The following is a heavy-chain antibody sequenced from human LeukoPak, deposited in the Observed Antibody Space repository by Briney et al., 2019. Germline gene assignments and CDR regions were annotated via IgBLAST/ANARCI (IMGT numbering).Heavy chain of an antibody. V-gene: IGHV3-53*01. CDR1: GFTVSSNY. Sequence: GGSLRLSCAASGFTVSSNYMSWVRQAPGKGLEWVSVIYSGGNTYYADSVKGRFTFSRDNSKNTLYLQMNSLRAEDSAVYYCARALGYSYGYGIYWGQGSLVTVSS. CDR2: IYSGGNT. D-gene: IGHD5-18*01. J-gene: IGHJ4*02. CDR3: ARALGYSYGYGIY.